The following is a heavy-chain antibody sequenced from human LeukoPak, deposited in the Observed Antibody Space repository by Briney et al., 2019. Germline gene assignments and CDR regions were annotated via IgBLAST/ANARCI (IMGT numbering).Heavy chain of an antibody. CDR3: ASNLYSSSWSDAFDI. J-gene: IGHJ3*02. Sequence: SETLSLTCTVSGGSMISHYWSWIRQTPGKGLEWIAYVYYIGSTHYNPSLQSRVTISIDMSKNQFSLKLSSVTAADTAVYYCASNLYSSSWSDAFDIWGQGTMVTVSS. V-gene: IGHV4-59*11. D-gene: IGHD6-13*01. CDR1: GGSMISHY. CDR2: VYYIGST.